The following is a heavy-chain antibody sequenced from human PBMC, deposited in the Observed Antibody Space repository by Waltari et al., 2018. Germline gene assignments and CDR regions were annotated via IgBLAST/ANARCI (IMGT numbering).Heavy chain of an antibody. CDR1: GGSISSSSYY. J-gene: IGHJ4*02. D-gene: IGHD5-12*01. V-gene: IGHV4-39*07. CDR3: ASRGMGGGYDWVDY. Sequence: QLQLQESGPGLVKPSETLSLTCTVSGGSISSSSYYWGWIRQPPGKGLEWIGSIYYSWRTYYNPSLKSGVTISVDTSKNQFSLKLSSVTAADTAVYYCASRGMGGGYDWVDYWGQGTLVTVSS. CDR2: IYYSWRT.